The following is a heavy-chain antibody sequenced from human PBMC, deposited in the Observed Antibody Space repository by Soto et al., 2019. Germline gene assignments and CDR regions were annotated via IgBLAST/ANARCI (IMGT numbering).Heavy chain of an antibody. D-gene: IGHD5-12*01. CDR1: GGTFSSYT. CDR2: SIPIFGTA. V-gene: IGHV1-69*12. CDR3: ARGNHRWLQLWYFDL. J-gene: IGHJ2*01. Sequence: QVQLVQSGAEVTKPGSSVTVSCKASGGTFSSYTISWVRQAPGQGLEWMGGSIPIFGTANYAQKFQGRVTVTAHESTSTAYMELSSLRSEDTAVYYCARGNHRWLQLWYFDLWGRGTLVTVSS.